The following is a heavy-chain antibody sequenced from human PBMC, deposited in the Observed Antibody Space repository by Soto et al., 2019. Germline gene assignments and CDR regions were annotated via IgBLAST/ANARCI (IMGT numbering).Heavy chain of an antibody. V-gene: IGHV1-3*05. Sequence: QVQLVQSGAEEKKPRASVKVSCKASGYTFTSYAMHWVRQAPGQRLEWMGWINAGNGNTKCSQKFQDRVTITRDTSASTAYMELSSLRSEDTAVYYCARGESVVGDYWGQGTLVTVSS. CDR2: INAGNGNT. J-gene: IGHJ4*02. CDR1: GYTFTSYA. CDR3: ARGESVVGDY. D-gene: IGHD2-15*01.